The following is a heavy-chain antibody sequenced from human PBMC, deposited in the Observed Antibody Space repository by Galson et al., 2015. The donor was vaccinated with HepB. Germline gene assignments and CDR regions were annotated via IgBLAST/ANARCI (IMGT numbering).Heavy chain of an antibody. CDR3: ARVRKTARNWFDP. Sequence: SVKVSCKASGYTFTGYYMHWVRQAPGQGLEWMGWINPNSGGTNYAQKFQGRVTMTRDTSISTAYMELSRLRSDDTAVYYCARVRKTARNWFDPWGQGTLVTVSS. CDR2: INPNSGGT. D-gene: IGHD5-18*01. J-gene: IGHJ5*02. CDR1: GYTFTGYY. V-gene: IGHV1-2*02.